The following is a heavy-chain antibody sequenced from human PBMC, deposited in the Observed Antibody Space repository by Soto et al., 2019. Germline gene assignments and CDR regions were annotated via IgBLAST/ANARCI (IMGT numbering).Heavy chain of an antibody. Sequence: GGSLRLSCAASGFTFSDYYMSWIRQAPGKGLEWVSYISSSGSTIYYADSVKGRFTISRDNAKNSLYLQMNSLRAEDTAVYYCARTRSGISPNDYQEYYFDYWGQGTLVTVSS. V-gene: IGHV3-11*01. CDR3: ARTRSGISPNDYQEYYFDY. D-gene: IGHD6-25*01. CDR1: GFTFSDYY. CDR2: ISSSGSTI. J-gene: IGHJ4*02.